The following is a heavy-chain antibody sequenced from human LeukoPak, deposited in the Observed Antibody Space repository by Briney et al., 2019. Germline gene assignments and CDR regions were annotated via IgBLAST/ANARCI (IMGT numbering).Heavy chain of an antibody. CDR1: GASINTNY. Sequence: RSSETLSLTCCVSGASINTNYWGWIRQPPGKGLEWIGNIYYTGITNYNPSLKSRVTISVDTSKNQFSLKLGSVSAADTAVYYCSRRRTVYSSFDPWGQGTLVTVSS. CDR2: IYYTGIT. D-gene: IGHD4-11*01. V-gene: IGHV4-59*08. CDR3: SRRRTVYSSFDP. J-gene: IGHJ5*02.